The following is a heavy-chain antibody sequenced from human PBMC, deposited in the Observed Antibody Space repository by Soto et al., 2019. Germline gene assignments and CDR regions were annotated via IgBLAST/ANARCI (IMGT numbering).Heavy chain of an antibody. CDR2: ISAYNGNT. Sequence: GASVKVSCKASGYTFTSYGISWVRQAPGQGLEWMGWISAYNGNTNYAQKLQGRVTMTTDTSTSTAYMEPRGLRSDDTAVYYCARVGVRYCSGGSCYPPSYYFDYWGQGTLVTVSS. CDR1: GYTFTSYG. CDR3: ARVGVRYCSGGSCYPPSYYFDY. D-gene: IGHD2-15*01. V-gene: IGHV1-18*01. J-gene: IGHJ4*02.